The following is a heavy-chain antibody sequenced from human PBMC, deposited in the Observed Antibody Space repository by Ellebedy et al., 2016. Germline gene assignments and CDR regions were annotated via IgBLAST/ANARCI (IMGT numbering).Heavy chain of an antibody. CDR3: ARDLGRYSSGWYHGY. D-gene: IGHD6-19*01. V-gene: IGHV3-7*04. CDR1: GFTFSSYW. Sequence: GESLMISCAASGFTFSSYWMSWVRQAPGKGLEWVANIKQDGSEKYYVDSVKGRFTISRDNAKNSLYLQMNSLRAEDTAVYYCARDLGRYSSGWYHGYWGQGTLVTVSS. CDR2: IKQDGSEK. J-gene: IGHJ4*02.